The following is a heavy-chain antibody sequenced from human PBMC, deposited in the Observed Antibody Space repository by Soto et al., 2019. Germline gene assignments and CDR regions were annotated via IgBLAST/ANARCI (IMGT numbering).Heavy chain of an antibody. CDR3: ARHLRWGVIIDYYYGMDV. D-gene: IGHD3-10*01. CDR2: IYYSGST. CDR1: GVSISSGGYY. V-gene: IGHV4-31*03. J-gene: IGHJ6*02. Sequence: SETLPLTCTVSGVSISSGGYYWSWIRQHPGKGLEWIGYIYYSGSTYYNPSLKSRVTISVDTSKNQFSLKLSSVTAADTAVYYCARHLRWGVIIDYYYGMDVWGQGTTVTVSS.